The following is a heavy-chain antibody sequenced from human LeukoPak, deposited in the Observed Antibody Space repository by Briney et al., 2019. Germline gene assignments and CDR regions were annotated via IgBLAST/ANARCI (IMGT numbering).Heavy chain of an antibody. CDR3: ARQGNKINWNFVWFDY. J-gene: IGHJ4*02. CDR2: IYHSGST. Sequence: PSETLSLTCTVSGYSISSGYYWGWIRQPPGKGLEWIGSIYHSGSTYYNPSLKSRVTISVDTSKNQFSLKVTSVTAADTAVYYCARQGNKINWNFVWFDYWGQGILVTVSS. D-gene: IGHD1-7*01. V-gene: IGHV4-38-2*02. CDR1: GYSISSGYY.